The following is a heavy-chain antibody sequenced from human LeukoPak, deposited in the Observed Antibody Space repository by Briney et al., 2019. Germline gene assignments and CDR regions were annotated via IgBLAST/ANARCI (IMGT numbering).Heavy chain of an antibody. D-gene: IGHD3-22*01. J-gene: IGHJ4*02. CDR1: GGTFSSYG. V-gene: IGHV1-69*13. CDR2: ITPIFDTA. CDR3: ARGPYYDSSGYLPFDY. Sequence: SVTVSCKAAGGTFSSYGITWVRQAPGQGLKWMGGITPIFDTANYAQKFQGRVTITADESTSTAYMELSSLRSEDTAVYYCARGPYYDSSGYLPFDYWGQGTLVTVSS.